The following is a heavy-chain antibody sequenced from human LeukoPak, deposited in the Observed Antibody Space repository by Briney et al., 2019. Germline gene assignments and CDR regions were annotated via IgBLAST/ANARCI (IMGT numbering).Heavy chain of an antibody. Sequence: PSETLPLTCTVSGGSISSSSYYWGWIRQPPGKGLEWIGSIYYSGGTYYNPPLKSRVTISVDTSKNQFSLKLSSVTAADTAVYYCARVAIWSGYATSYYYYMDVWGKGTTVTVSS. V-gene: IGHV4-39*01. CDR1: GGSISSSSYY. CDR2: IYYSGGT. D-gene: IGHD3-3*01. J-gene: IGHJ6*03. CDR3: ARVAIWSGYATSYYYYMDV.